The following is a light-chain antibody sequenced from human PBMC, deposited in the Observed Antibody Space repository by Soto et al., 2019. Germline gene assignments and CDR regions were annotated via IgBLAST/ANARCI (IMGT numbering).Light chain of an antibody. V-gene: IGLV1-44*01. Sequence: QAVVTQPPSASGTPGQRVTISCSGSSSNIGSNTVNWYQQLPGTAPKLLIYSNNQPPSGVPDRFSGSKSGTSASLAISGLQSEYEADYYCAAWDDSLNGYVFGTGTKLTVL. J-gene: IGLJ1*01. CDR3: AAWDDSLNGYV. CDR2: SNN. CDR1: SSNIGSNT.